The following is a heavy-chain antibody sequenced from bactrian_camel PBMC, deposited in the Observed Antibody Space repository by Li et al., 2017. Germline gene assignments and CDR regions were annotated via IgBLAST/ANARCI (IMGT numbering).Heavy chain of an antibody. J-gene: IGHJ4*01. V-gene: IGHV3S53*01. D-gene: IGHD3*01. Sequence: HVQLVESGGGSVQAGGSLRLSCAASGYTVSRLCMGWFRQAPGKEREFVARISVVGTTDTADSVKGRFTISRDNAKNSIYLQMDNLEPEDTASYFCAAPGGSCRDRTLALKASYYNYWGQGTQVTVS. CDR2: ISVVGTT. CDR3: AAPGGSCRDRTLALKASYYNY. CDR1: GYTVSRLC.